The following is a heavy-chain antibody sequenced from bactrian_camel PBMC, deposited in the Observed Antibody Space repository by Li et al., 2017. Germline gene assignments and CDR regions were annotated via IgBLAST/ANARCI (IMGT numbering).Heavy chain of an antibody. CDR1: GPFYPTYC. Sequence: QLVESGGESVATGGSLRLSCAATGPFYPTYCMGWFRQAPGKERERVARISRPGTTAYADSVKGRFTISRDSAKRTVYLQMNSLKPEDTAMYYCAGDWGVSRNSKLCYDGRWSFAPRAMGQGTQVTVS. D-gene: IGHD1*01. V-gene: IGHV3S53*01. J-gene: IGHJ4*01. CDR2: ISRPGTT.